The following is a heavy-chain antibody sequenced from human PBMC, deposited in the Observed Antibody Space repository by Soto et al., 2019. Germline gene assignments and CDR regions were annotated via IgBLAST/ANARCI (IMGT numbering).Heavy chain of an antibody. Sequence: GGSLRLSCAASGFTFSSYAMSWVRQAPGKGLEWVSAISGSGGSTYYADSVKARFTISRDNSKNTLYLQMNSLRAEDTAVYYCAKGIAVAGTQSDAFDIWGQGTMVTVSS. V-gene: IGHV3-23*01. CDR3: AKGIAVAGTQSDAFDI. D-gene: IGHD6-19*01. CDR1: GFTFSSYA. J-gene: IGHJ3*02. CDR2: ISGSGGST.